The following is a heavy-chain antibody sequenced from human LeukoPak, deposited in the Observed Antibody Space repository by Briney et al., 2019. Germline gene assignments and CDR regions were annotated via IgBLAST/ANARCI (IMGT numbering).Heavy chain of an antibody. J-gene: IGHJ4*02. Sequence: GRSLRLSCAASGFTFSSYGMHWVRQAPGKGLEWVAVISYDGSNKYYADSVKGRFTISRDNSKNTLYLQMNSLRAEDTAVYYCAKDSGFIVVVPAAIDYWGQGTLVTVSS. D-gene: IGHD2-2*02. CDR3: AKDSGFIVVVPAAIDY. CDR2: ISYDGSNK. V-gene: IGHV3-30*18. CDR1: GFTFSSYG.